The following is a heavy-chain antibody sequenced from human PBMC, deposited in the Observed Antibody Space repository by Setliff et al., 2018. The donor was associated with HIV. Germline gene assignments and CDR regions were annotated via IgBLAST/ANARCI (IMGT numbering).Heavy chain of an antibody. CDR1: GGSFSDNY. J-gene: IGHJ4*02. CDR2: INHSGRT. D-gene: IGHD6-13*01. CDR3: ATQVASAGICY. Sequence: SETLSLTCAVYGGSFSDNYWSWIRQSPGKGLEWIGEINHSGRTKYNPSLKSRVTISVDTSANQFSLKLSSVTAADTAVYYCATQVASAGICYWGQGTLVTVSS. V-gene: IGHV4-34*01.